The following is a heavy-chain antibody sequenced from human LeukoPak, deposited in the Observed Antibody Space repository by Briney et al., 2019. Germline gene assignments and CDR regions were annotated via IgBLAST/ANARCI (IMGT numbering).Heavy chain of an antibody. CDR3: ARRSYSSGFYYFDY. D-gene: IGHD6-25*01. J-gene: IGHJ4*02. V-gene: IGHV4-34*01. CDR1: GGSFSGYY. Sequence: SETLSLTCAVYGGSFSGYYWSWIRQPPGKGLEWIGEIYHSGSTNYNPSLKSRVTISVDTSKNQFSLKLSSVTAADTAVYYCARRSYSSGFYYFDYWGQGTLVTVSS. CDR2: IYHSGST.